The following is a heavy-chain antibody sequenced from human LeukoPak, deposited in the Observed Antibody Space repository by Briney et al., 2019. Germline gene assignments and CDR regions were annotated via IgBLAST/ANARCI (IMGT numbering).Heavy chain of an antibody. CDR3: AKDRGSGSINYFDY. D-gene: IGHD3-10*01. CDR1: GFTFSSYA. J-gene: IGHJ4*02. V-gene: IGHV3-30*04. Sequence: GGSLRLSCAASGFTFSSYAMHWVRQAPGKGLEWVAVISYDGSNKYYADSVKGRFSISRDNSKNTLYLQMNSLRAEDTAVYYCAKDRGSGSINYFDYWGQGTLVTVSS. CDR2: ISYDGSNK.